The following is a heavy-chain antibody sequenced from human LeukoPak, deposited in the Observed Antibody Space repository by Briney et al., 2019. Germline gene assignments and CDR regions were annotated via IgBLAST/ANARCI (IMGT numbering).Heavy chain of an antibody. J-gene: IGHJ4*02. Sequence: ASVIVPCKASGYTFRQYSISWVRQAPGKGLEWMGWVSPSHTTRVYAQQFQGRVTMTADTNTNALSMELRSLRSDDTALYYCAGMISGSYLPFDYWGQGTLVTVSS. CDR3: AGMISGSYLPFDY. V-gene: IGHV1-18*01. D-gene: IGHD1-26*01. CDR2: VSPSHTTR. CDR1: GYTFRQYS.